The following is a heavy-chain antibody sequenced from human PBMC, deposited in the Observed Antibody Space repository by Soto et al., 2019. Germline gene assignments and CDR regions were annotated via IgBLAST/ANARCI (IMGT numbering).Heavy chain of an antibody. V-gene: IGHV1-69*13. CDR2: IIPIFGTA. CDR1: GGTFSSYA. Sequence: SVKVSCKASGGTFSSYAISWVRQAPGQGLEWMGGIIPIFGTANYAQKFQGRVTITADESTSTAYMELSSLRSEDTAVYYCARDHQGRDYYYYGMDVWGQGTTVTVSS. J-gene: IGHJ6*02. CDR3: ARDHQGRDYYYYGMDV.